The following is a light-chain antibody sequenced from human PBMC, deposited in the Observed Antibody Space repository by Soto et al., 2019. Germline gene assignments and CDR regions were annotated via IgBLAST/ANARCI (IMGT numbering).Light chain of an antibody. CDR1: QNINNY. J-gene: IGKJ5*01. CDR3: QHYENLPT. Sequence: DMQMTQSPSSLSASVGDRGTITCQSSQNINNYLNWYQKKPGRAPKLLIYDASKVEAGVPSRFRGSGSGTDFTFTISRLHPEDTATYYCQHYENLPTFGQGTRLEIK. V-gene: IGKV1-33*01. CDR2: DAS.